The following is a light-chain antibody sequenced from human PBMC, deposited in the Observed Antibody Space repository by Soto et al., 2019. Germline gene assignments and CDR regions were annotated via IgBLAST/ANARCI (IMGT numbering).Light chain of an antibody. CDR3: QQYGSSRT. CDR2: GAS. J-gene: IGKJ1*01. V-gene: IGKV3-20*01. CDR1: QSVSSSY. Sequence: EIVLTQSPGTLSLSPGERATLSCRASQSVSSSYLAWYQQKPGQAPRLLIYGASSRATGIPDRFSGIGSGIDFTLTISRLEPDDFAVYYCQQYGSSRTFGQWTKVDIK.